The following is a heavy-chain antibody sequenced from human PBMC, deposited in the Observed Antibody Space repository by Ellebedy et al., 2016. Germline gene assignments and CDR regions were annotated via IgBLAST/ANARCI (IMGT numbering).Heavy chain of an antibody. CDR2: INHSGST. V-gene: IGHV4-34*01. CDR1: GGSFSGYY. J-gene: IGHJ6*02. CDR3: ARGAPYCSSTSCQFGKYYYYYYGMDV. Sequence: GSLRLSCAVYGGSFSGYYWSWIRQPPGKGLEWIGEINHSGSTNYNPSLKSRVTISVDTSKNQFSLKLSSVTAADTAVYYCARGAPYCSSTSCQFGKYYYYYYGMDVWGQGTTVTVSS. D-gene: IGHD2-2*01.